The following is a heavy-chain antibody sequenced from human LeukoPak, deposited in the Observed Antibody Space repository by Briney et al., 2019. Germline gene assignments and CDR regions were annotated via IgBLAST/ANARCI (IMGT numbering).Heavy chain of an antibody. CDR3: AKDGVSSSVWAFDI. CDR1: GFTFSNYG. J-gene: IGHJ3*02. V-gene: IGHV3-30*02. CDR2: IRNDGSTK. D-gene: IGHD3-10*01. Sequence: GGSLRLSCAASGFTFSNYGMHWVRQAPGKGLEGVAFIRNDGSTKYYVDSVKGRFVISRDNSRNTLYLYMNNLRAEDSAVYYCAKDGVSSSVWAFDIWGQGTMVTVSS.